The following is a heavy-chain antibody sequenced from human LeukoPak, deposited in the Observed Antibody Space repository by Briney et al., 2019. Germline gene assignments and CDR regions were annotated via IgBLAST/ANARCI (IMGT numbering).Heavy chain of an antibody. CDR2: ISSSSSYI. V-gene: IGHV3-21*01. CDR3: ARDSRYYDILTGPDY. Sequence: KPGGSLRLSCAASGFTFSSYSMNWVRQAPGKGLEWVSSISSSSSYIYYADSVKGRFPISRDNAKNSLYLQMNSLRAEDTAVYYCARDSRYYDILTGPDYWGQGTLVTVSS. J-gene: IGHJ4*02. CDR1: GFTFSSYS. D-gene: IGHD3-9*01.